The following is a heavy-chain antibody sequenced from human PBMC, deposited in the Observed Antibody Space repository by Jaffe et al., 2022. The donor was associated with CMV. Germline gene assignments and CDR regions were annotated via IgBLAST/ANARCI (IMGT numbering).Heavy chain of an antibody. J-gene: IGHJ3*01. D-gene: IGHD3-16*01. Sequence: EVQLVQSGAEVKQPGESLKISCKGSGYNFNSYWIGWVRQLPGKGLEWMGIIYPGDFDTRYSPSFQGQVTISVDKSTTTAYLQWSGLKASDTAMYYCARRQPRVARVRLVGAFDFWGQGTMVTVSS. CDR1: GYNFNSYW. CDR3: ARRQPRVARVRLVGAFDF. V-gene: IGHV5-51*01. CDR2: IYPGDFDT.